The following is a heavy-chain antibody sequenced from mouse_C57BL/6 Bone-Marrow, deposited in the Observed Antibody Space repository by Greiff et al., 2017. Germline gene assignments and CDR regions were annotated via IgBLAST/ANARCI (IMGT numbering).Heavy chain of an antibody. V-gene: IGHV2-9-1*01. CDR3: ARNWGYGSSYGYFDV. J-gene: IGHJ1*03. Sequence: VQLQQSGPGLVAPSQSLSITCTVSGFSLTSYAISWVRQPPGKGLEWLGVIWTGGGTNYNSAFKSRLSISKDNSKSQVFLKRNSLQTDDTARYYCARNWGYGSSYGYFDVWGTGTTVTVSS. CDR2: IWTGGGT. CDR1: GFSLTSYA. D-gene: IGHD1-1*01.